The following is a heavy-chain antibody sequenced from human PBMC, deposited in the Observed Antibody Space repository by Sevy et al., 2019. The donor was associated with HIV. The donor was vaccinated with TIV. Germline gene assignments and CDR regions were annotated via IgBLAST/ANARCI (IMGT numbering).Heavy chain of an antibody. V-gene: IGHV1-18*01. CDR2: ISAYNGNT. D-gene: IGHD3-3*01. Sequence: ASVKVSCKASGYTFTSYGISWVRQAPGQGLEWMGWISAYNGNTNYAQKLQGRVTMTTDTSTSTAYMELRSLRSDDTAVYYYARERSYYDFWSGYSRGQYYYYGMDVWGQGTTVTVSS. CDR3: ARERSYYDFWSGYSRGQYYYYGMDV. CDR1: GYTFTSYG. J-gene: IGHJ6*02.